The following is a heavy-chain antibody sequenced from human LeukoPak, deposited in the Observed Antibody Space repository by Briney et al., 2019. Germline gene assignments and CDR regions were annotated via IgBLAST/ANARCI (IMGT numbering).Heavy chain of an antibody. CDR1: GYTFTGYY. Sequence: ASVKVSCKASGYTFTGYYMHWVRQAPGQGLEWMGWINPNSGGTNYAQKFQGRVTMTRDTSISTAYMELSRLRSDDTAVYYCARGAEESGGGYGGWGDYWGQGTLVTVSS. J-gene: IGHJ4*02. D-gene: IGHD3-10*01. V-gene: IGHV1-2*02. CDR2: INPNSGGT. CDR3: ARGAEESGGGYGGWGDY.